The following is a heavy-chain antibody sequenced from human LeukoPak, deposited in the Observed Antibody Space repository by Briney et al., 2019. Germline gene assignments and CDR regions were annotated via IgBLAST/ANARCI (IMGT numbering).Heavy chain of an antibody. J-gene: IGHJ4*02. CDR2: IYTSGST. CDR3: AREDIVVVVAATSFFDY. CDR1: GGSISSGSYY. Sequence: PSQTLSLTCTVSGGSISSGSYYWSWIRQPAGKGLEWIGRIYTSGSTNYNPSLKSRVTISVDTSKNQFSLKLSSVTAADTAVYYCAREDIVVVVAATSFFDYWVQGTLVTVSS. D-gene: IGHD2-15*01. V-gene: IGHV4-61*02.